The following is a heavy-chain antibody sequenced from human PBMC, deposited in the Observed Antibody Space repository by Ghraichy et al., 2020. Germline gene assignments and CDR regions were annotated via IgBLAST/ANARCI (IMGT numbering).Heavy chain of an antibody. Sequence: SETLSLTCAVYGGSFSGYYWSWIRQPPGKGLEWIGEINHSGSTNYNPSLKSRVTISVDTSKNQFSLKLSSVTAADTAVYYCARGAPARLFDYWGQGTLVTVSS. CDR3: ARGAPARLFDY. V-gene: IGHV4-34*01. D-gene: IGHD6-13*01. CDR2: INHSGST. J-gene: IGHJ4*02. CDR1: GGSFSGYY.